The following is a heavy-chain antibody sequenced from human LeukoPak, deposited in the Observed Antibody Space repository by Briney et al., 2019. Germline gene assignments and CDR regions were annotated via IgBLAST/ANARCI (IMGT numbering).Heavy chain of an antibody. CDR1: GYRLTNNW. D-gene: IGHD6-13*01. CDR3: VRFGLTSSLDY. J-gene: IGHJ4*02. Sequence: GESLKISCKISGYRLTNNWIGWVRQVPGKGLEWMGLIYPGDSDTRYSPSFQGQVTFSVDASISTAYLQLGGLRASDTAIYYCVRFGLTSSLDYWGQGTLVTVSS. CDR2: IYPGDSDT. V-gene: IGHV5-51*01.